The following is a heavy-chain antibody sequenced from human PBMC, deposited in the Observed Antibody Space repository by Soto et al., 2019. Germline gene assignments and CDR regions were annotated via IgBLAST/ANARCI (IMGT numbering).Heavy chain of an antibody. CDR1: GGSISSYY. CDR2: IYYSGST. J-gene: IGHJ6*03. D-gene: IGHD2-2*01. Sequence: SXTLSLTCTVSGGSISSYYWSWIRQPPGKGLEWIGYIYYSGSTNYNPSLKSRVTISVDTSKNQFSLKLSSVTAADTAVYYCARGARCSSTSCYGVYYYYMDVWGKGTTVTVSS. V-gene: IGHV4-59*01. CDR3: ARGARCSSTSCYGVYYYYMDV.